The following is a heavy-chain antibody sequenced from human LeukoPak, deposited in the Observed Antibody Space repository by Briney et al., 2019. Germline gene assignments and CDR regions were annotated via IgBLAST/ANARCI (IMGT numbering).Heavy chain of an antibody. CDR1: GFSFRSYS. J-gene: IGHJ5*02. V-gene: IGHV3-48*04. CDR2: ISSSRSTI. Sequence: PGGSLRLSCAASGFSFRSYSMNWVRQAPGKGLEWVSYISSSRSTIYYADSVKGRFSISRDNAKNSLYLQMNSLRAEDTAVYYCARGANWFDPWGQGTLVTVSS. CDR3: ARGANWFDP.